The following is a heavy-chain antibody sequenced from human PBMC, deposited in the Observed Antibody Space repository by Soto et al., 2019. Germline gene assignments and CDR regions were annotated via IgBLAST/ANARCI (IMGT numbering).Heavy chain of an antibody. J-gene: IGHJ6*03. D-gene: IGHD4-4*01. V-gene: IGHV3-23*01. CDR1: GFTFSSYA. CDR3: AKSSSNDYSNVYYYYMDV. CDR2: ISGSGGST. Sequence: GGSLRLSCAASGFTFSSYAMSWVRQAPGKGLEWVSAISGSGGSTYYADSVKGRFTISRDNSKNTLYLQMNSLRAEDTAVYYCAKSSSNDYSNVYYYYMDVWGKGTTVTVSS.